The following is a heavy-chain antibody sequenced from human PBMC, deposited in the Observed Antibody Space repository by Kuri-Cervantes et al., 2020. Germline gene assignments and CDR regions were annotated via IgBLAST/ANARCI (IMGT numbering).Heavy chain of an antibody. CDR3: ARHRQYGDYASFDY. CDR1: GFTFSSYSMN. V-gene: IGHV4-39*01. CDR2: IYYSGST. D-gene: IGHD4-17*01. J-gene: IGHJ4*02. Sequence: ESLKISCAASGFTFSSYSMNWVRLAPGKGLEWIGSIYYSGSTYYNPSLKSRVTISVDTSKNQFSLKLSSVTAADTAVYYCARHRQYGDYASFDYWGQGTLVTVSS.